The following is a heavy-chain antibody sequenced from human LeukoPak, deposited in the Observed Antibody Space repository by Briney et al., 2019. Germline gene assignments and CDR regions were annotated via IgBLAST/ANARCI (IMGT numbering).Heavy chain of an antibody. Sequence: PGGSLRLSCAASGFTFSSYSMNWVRQAPGKGLEWVSSISSSSSYIYYADSVKGRFTISRDNAKNSLYLQMNSQRAEDTAVYYCARYNFWSGSRYGMDVWGQGTTVTVSS. CDR2: ISSSSSYI. J-gene: IGHJ6*02. V-gene: IGHV3-21*01. CDR1: GFTFSSYS. D-gene: IGHD3-3*01. CDR3: ARYNFWSGSRYGMDV.